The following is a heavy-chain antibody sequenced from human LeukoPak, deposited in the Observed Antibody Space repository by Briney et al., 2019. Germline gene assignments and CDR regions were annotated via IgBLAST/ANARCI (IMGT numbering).Heavy chain of an antibody. J-gene: IGHJ4*02. V-gene: IGHV3-53*01. CDR3: AMGYCSGGSCYAFDY. D-gene: IGHD2-15*01. CDR2: IYSGGST. CDR1: GFTVSSNY. Sequence: GGSLRLSCAASGFTVSSNYMSWVRQAPGKGLERVSVIYSGGSTYYADSVKGRFTISRDNSKNTLYLQMNSLRAEDTAVYYCAMGYCSGGSCYAFDYWGQGTLVTVSS.